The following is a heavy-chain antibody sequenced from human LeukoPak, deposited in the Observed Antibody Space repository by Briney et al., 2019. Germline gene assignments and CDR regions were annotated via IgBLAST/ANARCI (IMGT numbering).Heavy chain of an antibody. J-gene: IGHJ4*02. D-gene: IGHD1-26*01. V-gene: IGHV4-31*03. Sequence: SQTLSLTCTVSGGSISSGGYYWSWIRQHPGKGLERIGYIYYSGSTYYNPSLKSRVTISVDTSKNQFSLKLSSVTAADTAVYYCARARGRSFLTYYFDYWGQGTLVTVSS. CDR2: IYYSGST. CDR1: GGSISSGGYY. CDR3: ARARGRSFLTYYFDY.